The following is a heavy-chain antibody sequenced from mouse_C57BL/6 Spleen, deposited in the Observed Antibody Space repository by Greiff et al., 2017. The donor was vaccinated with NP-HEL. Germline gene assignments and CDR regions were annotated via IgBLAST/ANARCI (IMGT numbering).Heavy chain of an antibody. V-gene: IGHV1-69*01. D-gene: IGHD2-4*01. J-gene: IGHJ4*01. CDR2: IDPSDSYP. CDR3: ARAHDSYYAMDY. CDR1: GYTFTSYW. Sequence: QVQLQQPGAELVMPGASVKLSCKASGYTFTSYWMHWVKQRPGQGLEWIGEIDPSDSYPNYNQKFKGKSTLTVDKSSSTAYMQLSSLTSEDSAVYYCARAHDSYYAMDYWGQGTSVTVSS.